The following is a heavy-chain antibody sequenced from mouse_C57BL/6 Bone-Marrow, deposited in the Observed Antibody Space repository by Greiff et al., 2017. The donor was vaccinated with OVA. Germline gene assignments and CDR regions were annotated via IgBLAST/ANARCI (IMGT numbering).Heavy chain of an antibody. CDR3: ARGLREYYAMDY. CDR2: INYDGSST. Sequence: EVKLMEPEGGLVQPGSSMKLSCTASGFTFSDYYMAWVRQVPEKGLEWVANINYDGSSTYYLDSLKSRFIISRDNSKNILYLQMSSLKSEDTATYYCARGLREYYAMDYWGQGTSVTVSS. CDR1: GFTFSDYY. J-gene: IGHJ4*01. V-gene: IGHV5-16*01. D-gene: IGHD3-1*01.